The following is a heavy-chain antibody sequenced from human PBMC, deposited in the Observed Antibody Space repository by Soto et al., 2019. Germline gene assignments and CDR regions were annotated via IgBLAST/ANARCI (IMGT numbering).Heavy chain of an antibody. CDR1: GGTFSSYA. CDR3: ARVPYSNRLSGYYYYGMDV. CDR2: IIPIFGTA. D-gene: IGHD4-4*01. J-gene: IGHJ6*02. V-gene: IGHV1-69*13. Sequence: SVKVSCRAAGGTFSSYASSWVRQAPGQGLEWMGGIIPIFGTANYAQKFQGRVTITADESTSTAYMELSSLRSEDTAVYYCARVPYSNRLSGYYYYGMDVWGQGTTVTVSS.